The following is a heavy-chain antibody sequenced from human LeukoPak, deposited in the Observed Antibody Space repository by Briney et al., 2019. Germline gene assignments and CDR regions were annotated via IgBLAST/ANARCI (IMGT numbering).Heavy chain of an antibody. V-gene: IGHV3-23*01. D-gene: IGHD3-10*01. CDR2: IIPDCRIT. CDR1: GFTFTNYA. CDR3: ARDRDYYGSGSYFGY. J-gene: IGHJ4*02. Sequence: GGSQRLSCVASGFTFTNYAMSWVRQAPGKGLEWVAGIIPDCRITFYPDSVQGRFNISRDSAPSTLYLQMHSLRADDTAVYYCARDRDYYGSGSYFGYWGQGTLVTVSS.